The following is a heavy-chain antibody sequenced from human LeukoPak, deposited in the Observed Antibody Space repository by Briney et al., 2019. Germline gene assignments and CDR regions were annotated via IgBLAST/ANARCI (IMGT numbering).Heavy chain of an antibody. J-gene: IGHJ4*02. CDR3: ARAHDKYHPFDY. D-gene: IGHD3-9*01. V-gene: IGHV5-51*01. Sequence: GESLKISCKASGYTFTNDWIGWVRQMPGKGLEWMGIIYPGIYPGDSNTRYSPSFQGQVTFSADKSINTAYLQWSSLKASDTAIYYCARAHDKYHPFDYWGQGTLVTVSA. CDR2: IYPGIYPGDSNT. CDR1: GYTFTNDW.